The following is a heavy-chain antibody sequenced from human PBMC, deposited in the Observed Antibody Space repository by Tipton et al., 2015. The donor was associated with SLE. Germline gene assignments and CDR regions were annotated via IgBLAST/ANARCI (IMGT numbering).Heavy chain of an antibody. CDR1: RYSISSGYY. CDR2: FYHSGNT. J-gene: IGHJ4*02. V-gene: IGHV4-38-2*02. CDR3: ARGKRHYDVLTGYYSKPHYFDF. D-gene: IGHD3-9*01. Sequence: TLSLTCIVSRYSISSGYYWGWMRQAPGKELEWIGSFYHSGNTYYNPSLTSRVTISADTSKNQFSLNLSSVTAADTAVYYCARGKRHYDVLTGYYSKPHYFDFWGQGTVVAVSP.